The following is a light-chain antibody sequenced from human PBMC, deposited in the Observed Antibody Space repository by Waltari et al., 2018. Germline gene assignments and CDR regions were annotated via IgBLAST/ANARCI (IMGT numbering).Light chain of an antibody. J-gene: IGLJ3*02. Sequence: QSALTQPASLSGSPGQSITISCPDTSSDLGGHKLVPWHQPHPGKAPKLIIYEVSNRPSGVSNRFSGSKSGNTASLTISGLQAEDEADYYCTSYITTRGDWVFGGGTKLTVL. V-gene: IGLV2-14*01. CDR2: EVS. CDR1: SSDLGGHKL. CDR3: TSYITTRGDWV.